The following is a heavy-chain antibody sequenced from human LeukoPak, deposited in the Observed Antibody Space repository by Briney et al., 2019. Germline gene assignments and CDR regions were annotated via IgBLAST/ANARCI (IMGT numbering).Heavy chain of an antibody. CDR1: GYTFRSYW. CDR2: IKQDGSEK. CDR3: ARGILENDY. Sequence: ASVRVSCKAAGYTFRSYWMSWVRQAPGKGLEWVANIKQDGSEKYYVDSVKGRFTISRDNAKNSLYLQMNSLRPEDTAVYYCARGILENDYWGQGTLVTVSS. V-gene: IGHV3-7*01. J-gene: IGHJ4*02. D-gene: IGHD5-18*01.